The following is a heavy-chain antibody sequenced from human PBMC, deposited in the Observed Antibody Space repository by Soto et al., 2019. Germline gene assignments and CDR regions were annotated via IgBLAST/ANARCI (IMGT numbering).Heavy chain of an antibody. CDR3: ATLSDNYYDSSGKHYYGMDV. Sequence: GESLKISCNGSGYSFTSYWISWVRQMPGKGLEWMGRIDPSDSYTNYSPSFQGHVTISADKSISTAYLQWSSLKASDTAMYYCATLSDNYYDSSGKHYYGMDVWGQGTTVTVSS. CDR2: IDPSDSYT. CDR1: GYSFTSYW. D-gene: IGHD3-22*01. J-gene: IGHJ6*02. V-gene: IGHV5-10-1*01.